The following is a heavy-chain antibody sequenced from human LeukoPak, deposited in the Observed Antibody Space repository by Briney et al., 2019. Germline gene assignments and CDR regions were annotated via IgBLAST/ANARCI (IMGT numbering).Heavy chain of an antibody. D-gene: IGHD3-16*01. V-gene: IGHV3-7*01. CDR3: ARVTRGGTFYFDY. Sequence: PGGSLRLSCAASGFTFSSYWMSWVRQAPGKGLEWVANIKHDGSEKYYVDSVKGRFTISRDNAKNSLYLQMNSLSAEDTAVYYCARVTRGGTFYFDYWGQGTLVTVSS. CDR2: IKHDGSEK. CDR1: GFTFSSYW. J-gene: IGHJ4*02.